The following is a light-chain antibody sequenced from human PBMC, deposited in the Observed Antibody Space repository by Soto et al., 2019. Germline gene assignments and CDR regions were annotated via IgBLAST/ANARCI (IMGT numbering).Light chain of an antibody. Sequence: EIVLTQSPATLSLSPGERATLSCRANQSVSSYLAWYQQKPGQAPRLLIYDASNRATGIPARFSGSGSGTDFTLTISSLEPEDFAVYYCQQRSNWPPEITFXQGTRLEIK. CDR2: DAS. CDR3: QQRSNWPPEIT. J-gene: IGKJ5*01. CDR1: QSVSSY. V-gene: IGKV3-11*01.